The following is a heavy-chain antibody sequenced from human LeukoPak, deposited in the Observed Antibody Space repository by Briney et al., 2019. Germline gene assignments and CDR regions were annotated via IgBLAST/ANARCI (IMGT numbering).Heavy chain of an antibody. Sequence: PSETLSLTCAVSGASISSSNYYWGWVRQSPGKGLEWIGNIYSSGNTYYNASLKSRVTMYIDTSKNQFSLKLSSVTAADTAMYYCARHSFRRSYNYDSFDYSWYFQHWGQGTLVTVSS. V-gene: IGHV4-39*01. CDR2: IYSSGNT. D-gene: IGHD3-22*01. CDR1: GASISSSNYY. J-gene: IGHJ1*01. CDR3: ARHSFRRSYNYDSFDYSWYFQH.